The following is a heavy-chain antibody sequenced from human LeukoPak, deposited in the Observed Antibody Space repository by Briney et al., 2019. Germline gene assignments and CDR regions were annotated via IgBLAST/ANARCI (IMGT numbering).Heavy chain of an antibody. CDR2: ISAYNGNT. Sequence: ASVKVSCKASGYTFTSYGISWVRQAPGQGLEWMGWISAYNGNTNYAQKLQGRVTMTTDTSTSTAYMELRSLRSDDTAVYYCAASRDYDFWSGYQDYFDYWGQGTLVTVSS. CDR3: AASRDYDFWSGYQDYFDY. J-gene: IGHJ4*02. D-gene: IGHD3-3*01. CDR1: GYTFTSYG. V-gene: IGHV1-18*01.